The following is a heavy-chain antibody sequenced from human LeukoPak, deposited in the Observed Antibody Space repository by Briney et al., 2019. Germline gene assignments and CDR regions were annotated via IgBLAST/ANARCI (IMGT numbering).Heavy chain of an antibody. CDR2: IPYDGSNK. V-gene: IGHV3-30*04. J-gene: IGHJ4*02. CDR3: ARAEGYGGELDS. Sequence: GGSLRLSCAAFGFTFSTYAVHWVRQAPGKGLEWVAVIPYDGSNKYYADSVKGRFTISRENSKSRLYLQMNSLRAEDTAVYYCARAEGYGGELDSWGQGTLVTVSS. D-gene: IGHD4-23*01. CDR1: GFTFSTYA.